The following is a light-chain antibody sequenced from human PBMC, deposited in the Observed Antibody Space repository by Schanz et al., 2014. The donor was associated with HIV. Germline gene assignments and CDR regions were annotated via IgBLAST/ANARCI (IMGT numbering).Light chain of an antibody. CDR1: SSDVGGYNY. CDR3: SSYAGNNNGV. V-gene: IGLV2-8*01. CDR2: EVT. J-gene: IGLJ3*02. Sequence: QSALTQPPSASGSPGQSVTISCTGTSSDVGGYNYVSWNQQHPGKAPKLMIYEVTKRPSGVPDRFSGSKSGNTASLTVSGLQAEDEADYYCSSYAGNNNGVFGGGTKLTVL.